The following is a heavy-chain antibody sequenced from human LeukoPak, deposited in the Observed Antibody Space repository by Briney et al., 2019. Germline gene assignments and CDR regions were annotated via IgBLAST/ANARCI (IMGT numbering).Heavy chain of an antibody. CDR2: ISDSGGRT. V-gene: IGHV3-23*01. Sequence: GGSLRLSCAVSGITLSNYGMSWVRQAPGKGLEWVAGISDSGGRTNYADSVKGRFTISRDNPKNTTYLQMNSLRAEDTAVYFCAKRGVVIRVILVGFHKEAYYFDSWGQGALVTVPS. CDR3: AKRGVVIRVILVGFHKEAYYFDS. CDR1: GITLSNYG. D-gene: IGHD3-22*01. J-gene: IGHJ4*02.